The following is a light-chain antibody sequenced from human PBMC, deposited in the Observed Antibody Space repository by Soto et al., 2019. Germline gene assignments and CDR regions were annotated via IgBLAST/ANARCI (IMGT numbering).Light chain of an antibody. CDR2: EVN. CDR3: CSYAGSSTLYV. Sequence: QSALTQPASVSGSPGQSITISCTGTSSDIGTYNLVSWYQQHPGKAPKLMIYEVNKRPSGVSDRFSGSKSGNTASLTISGHQAEDEADYYCCSYAGSSTLYVFGTGTKLTVL. J-gene: IGLJ1*01. V-gene: IGLV2-23*02. CDR1: SSDIGTYNL.